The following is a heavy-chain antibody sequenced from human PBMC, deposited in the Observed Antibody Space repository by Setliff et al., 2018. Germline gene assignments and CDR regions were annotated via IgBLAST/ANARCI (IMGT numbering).Heavy chain of an antibody. D-gene: IGHD3-9*01. Sequence: ASAKVSCQVSGYTLPELSMHWVRQAPGKGLEWMGGFGPEDGETIYAQKFQGRVTMTEDTSTDTAYMELSSLRSEDTAVYYCATALRYFDWLSPYYYYYYYMDVWGKGTTVTVSS. CDR3: ATALRYFDWLSPYYYYYYYMDV. J-gene: IGHJ6*03. V-gene: IGHV1-24*01. CDR2: FGPEDGET. CDR1: GYTLPELS.